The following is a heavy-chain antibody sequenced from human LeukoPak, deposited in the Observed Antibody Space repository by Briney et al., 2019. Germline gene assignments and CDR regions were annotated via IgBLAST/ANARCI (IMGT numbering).Heavy chain of an antibody. D-gene: IGHD2-2*01. Sequence: PGGSLRLSCAASGFTFSSYSMNWVRQAPGKGLEWVSYISSSSSTIYYADSVKGRFTISRDNAKNSLYLQMNSLRAEDTAVYHCAGYCSSTSCPIPRHWFDPWGQGTLVTVSS. V-gene: IGHV3-48*01. J-gene: IGHJ5*02. CDR2: ISSSSSTI. CDR1: GFTFSSYS. CDR3: AGYCSSTSCPIPRHWFDP.